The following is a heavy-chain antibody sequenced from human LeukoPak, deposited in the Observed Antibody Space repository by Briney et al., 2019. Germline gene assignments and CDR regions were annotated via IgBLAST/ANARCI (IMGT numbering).Heavy chain of an antibody. J-gene: IGHJ6*03. V-gene: IGHV3-48*01. D-gene: IGHD2-2*01. CDR1: GFTFSSYS. Sequence: GGSLRLSCAASGFTFSSYSMNWVRQAPGKGLEWVSYISSSSSTIYYADSVKGRFTISRDNAKNSLYLQMNSLRAEDTAVYYCARGVPVPLYYYYYYMDVWGKGTTVTVSS. CDR2: ISSSSSTI. CDR3: ARGVPVPLYYYYYYMDV.